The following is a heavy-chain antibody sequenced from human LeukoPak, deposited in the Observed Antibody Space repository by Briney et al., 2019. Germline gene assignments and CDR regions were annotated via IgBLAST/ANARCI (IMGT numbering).Heavy chain of an antibody. V-gene: IGHV1-2*02. CDR2: INPNSGGT. CDR3: ARSGRSSSNNYYYYMDV. CDR1: GYTFTGYY. Sequence: ASVKVSCKASGYTFTGYYMHWVRQAPGQGLEWMGWINPNSGGTNYAQKFQGRVTTTRDTSISTAYMELSRLRSDDTAVYYCARSGRSSSNNYYYYMDVWGKGTTVTVSS. D-gene: IGHD6-6*01. J-gene: IGHJ6*03.